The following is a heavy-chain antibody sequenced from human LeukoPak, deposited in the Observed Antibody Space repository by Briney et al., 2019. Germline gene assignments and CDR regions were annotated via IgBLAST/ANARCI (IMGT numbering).Heavy chain of an antibody. V-gene: IGHV3-23*01. CDR1: GFTFISYA. D-gene: IGHD2-2*01. J-gene: IGHJ2*01. CDR2: ISGSGGST. CDR3: AKSDRFRVHCSSTSCYGWYFDL. Sequence: GGSLRLSCAASGFTFISYAMSWVRPAPGKGLEWVSAISGSGGSTYYADSVRGRFTISRDNSKNTLYLQMNSLRAEDTAVYYCAKSDRFRVHCSSTSCYGWYFDLWGRGTLVTVSS.